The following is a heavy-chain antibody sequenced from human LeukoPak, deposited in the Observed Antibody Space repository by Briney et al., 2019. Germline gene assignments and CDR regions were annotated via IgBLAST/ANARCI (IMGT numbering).Heavy chain of an antibody. CDR1: GFTFSSYE. J-gene: IGHJ6*03. CDR3: ATRRWGTPGVYYYMDV. V-gene: IGHV3-48*03. CDR2: ISSSGSTI. D-gene: IGHD2-8*02. Sequence: GGSLRLSCAASGFTFSSYEMNWVRQAPGKGLEWVSYISSSGSTIYYADSVKGRFTISRDNAKNSLYLQMNSLRAEDTAVYYCATRRWGTPGVYYYMDVWGKGTTVTISS.